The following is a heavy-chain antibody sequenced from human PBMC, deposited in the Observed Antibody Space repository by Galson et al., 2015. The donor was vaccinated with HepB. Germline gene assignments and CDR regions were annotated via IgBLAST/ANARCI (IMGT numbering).Heavy chain of an antibody. CDR3: AKLPYSGSYYEDAQYYFDN. CDR2: ITFGGGTT. D-gene: IGHD1-26*01. Sequence: SLRLSCAASGFIFTHYAVGWVRQAPGKWLEWVSIITFGGGTTYYADSVKGRFSISRDNSKKTLFLQMSSLRAEDTAVYYCAKLPYSGSYYEDAQYYFDNWGQGTLVTVSS. V-gene: IGHV3-23*01. J-gene: IGHJ4*02. CDR1: GFIFTHYA.